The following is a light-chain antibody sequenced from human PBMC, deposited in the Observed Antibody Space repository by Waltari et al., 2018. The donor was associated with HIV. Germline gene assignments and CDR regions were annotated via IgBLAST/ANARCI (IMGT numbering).Light chain of an antibody. CDR2: GKD. Sequence: SSELTQDPAVSVALGQTVRITCQGDSLRSNYASWYQQKPGQAPIPCIYGKDHRPARIPGRFSGSNSGNTGSLDNTGAQAEGEADYYCKSRDTSGNHAVFGGGTKLTVL. J-gene: IGLJ2*01. CDR3: KSRDTSGNHAV. V-gene: IGLV3-19*01. CDR1: SLRSNY.